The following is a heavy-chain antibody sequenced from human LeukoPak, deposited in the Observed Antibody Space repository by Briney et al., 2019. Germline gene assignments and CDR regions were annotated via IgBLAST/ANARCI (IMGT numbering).Heavy chain of an antibody. CDR3: ARQHWSRTLDY. Sequence: SETLSLTCTVSGGSISSYYWSWIRQPPGKGLEWIGYIYYSGSTNYNPSLKSRVTISVDTSKNQFPLKLSSVTAADTAVYYCARQHWSRTLDYWGQGTLVTVSS. CDR2: IYYSGST. CDR1: GGSISSYY. J-gene: IGHJ4*02. V-gene: IGHV4-59*01. D-gene: IGHD2-8*02.